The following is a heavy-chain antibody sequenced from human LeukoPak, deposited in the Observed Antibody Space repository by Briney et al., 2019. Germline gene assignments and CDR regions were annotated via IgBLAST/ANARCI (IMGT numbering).Heavy chain of an antibody. D-gene: IGHD4-23*01. CDR1: GGTFSSYA. CDR3: ASRATVVTRQYYYYYYMDV. V-gene: IGHV1-69*06. Sequence: SVKVSCKASGGTFSSYAISWVRQAPGQGLEWMGGIILIFGTANYAQKFQGRVTITADKSTSTAYMELSSLRSEDTAVYYCASRATVVTRQYYYYYYMDVRAKGPRSPSP. J-gene: IGHJ6*03. CDR2: IILIFGTA.